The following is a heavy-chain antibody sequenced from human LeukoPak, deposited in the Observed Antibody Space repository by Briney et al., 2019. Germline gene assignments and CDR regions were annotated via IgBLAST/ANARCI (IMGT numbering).Heavy chain of an antibody. V-gene: IGHV3-66*01. CDR2: IYSGGST. CDR3: ARVDYGDYGFDY. J-gene: IGHJ4*02. D-gene: IGHD4-17*01. Sequence: PGGSLRLSGAASGFTVSSNYRSWVRQGPGKGLEWVSVIYSGGSTYYEESVKGRFTISRDNPKNTLYLQLNSLRAEDTAVYYCARVDYGDYGFDYWGQGTLVTVSS. CDR1: GFTVSSNY.